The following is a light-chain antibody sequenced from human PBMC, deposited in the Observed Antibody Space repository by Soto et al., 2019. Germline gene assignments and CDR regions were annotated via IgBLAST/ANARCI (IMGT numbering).Light chain of an antibody. V-gene: IGKV3D-20*02. J-gene: IGKJ5*01. CDR1: QTVSSNY. CDR2: AAS. Sequence: EIVLTQSPGTLSLSPGERATLSCRASQTVSSNYLAWYLQKPGQAPRLLIYAASTRATGVPVRFSGSGSGTVFTLTIGSLEPEDSAVYYCQQRKNWPPITFGQGTRFEIK. CDR3: QQRKNWPPIT.